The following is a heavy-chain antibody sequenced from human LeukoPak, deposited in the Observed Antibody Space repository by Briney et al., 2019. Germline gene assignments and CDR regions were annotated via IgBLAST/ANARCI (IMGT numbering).Heavy chain of an antibody. CDR3: ARRRDFIDY. Sequence: GGSLRLSCAASGFTLSDYYMSWIRQAPGKGLEWVSYSSSSGSTIYYADSVKGRSAISRDSAKNSLYLQMNSLRAEDTAVYYCARRRDFIDYWGQGTLVTVSS. V-gene: IGHV3-11*01. CDR1: GFTLSDYY. D-gene: IGHD3/OR15-3a*01. J-gene: IGHJ4*02. CDR2: SSSSGSTI.